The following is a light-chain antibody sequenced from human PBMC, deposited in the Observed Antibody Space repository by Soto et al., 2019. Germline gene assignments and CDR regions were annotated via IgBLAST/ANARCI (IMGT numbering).Light chain of an antibody. CDR3: QQRSNWPLT. CDR1: QSVSSF. CDR2: DAS. Sequence: EIVLTQSPATLSLSPGERATLSCRASQSVSSFLAWYQQKPGQAPRLLIYDASNRATGIPPRFSGSGSGTDFTLTISSLEPEAFAVYYCQQRSNWPLTFGQGTKVEIK. V-gene: IGKV3-11*01. J-gene: IGKJ1*01.